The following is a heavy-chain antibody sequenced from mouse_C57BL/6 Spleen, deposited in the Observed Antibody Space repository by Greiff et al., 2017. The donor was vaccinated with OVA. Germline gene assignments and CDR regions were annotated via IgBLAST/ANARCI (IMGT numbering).Heavy chain of an antibody. CDR2: INPSSGYT. V-gene: IGHV1-4*01. CDR3: ATQGFAY. J-gene: IGHJ3*01. CDR1: GYTFTSYT. Sequence: QVQLQQSGAELARPGASVKMSCKASGYTFTSYTMHWVKQRPGQGLEWIGYINPSSGYTKYNQKFKDKATLTADKSSNTAYMKLSSLTSEDSAVYYCATQGFAYWGQGTLVTVSA.